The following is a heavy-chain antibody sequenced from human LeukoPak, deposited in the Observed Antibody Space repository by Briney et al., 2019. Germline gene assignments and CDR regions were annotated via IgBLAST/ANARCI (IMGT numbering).Heavy chain of an antibody. CDR3: ARAVYYSNYLGY. J-gene: IGHJ4*01. Sequence: GGSLRLSCAASGFTFSSYWMHWVRQAPGKGLVWVSRINSDGSSTNYADYVKGRFTISRDNAKNTLYLQMNSLRAEDTAMYYCARAVYYSNYLGYWGQGTLVTVSS. CDR1: GFTFSSYW. V-gene: IGHV3-74*01. CDR2: INSDGSST. D-gene: IGHD3-10*01.